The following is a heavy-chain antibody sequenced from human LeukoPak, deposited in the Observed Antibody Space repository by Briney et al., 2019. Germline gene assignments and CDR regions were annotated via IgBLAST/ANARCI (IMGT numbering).Heavy chain of an antibody. CDR3: AREDYYDSSGYYLDC. CDR1: GYSISSGYY. V-gene: IGHV4-38-2*02. J-gene: IGHJ4*02. Sequence: SETLSLTCTVSGYSISSGYYWGWIRQPPGKGLEWIGIIYHSGSTYYSPSLRSRITISVDTSKNQFSLKLSSVTAADTAVYYCAREDYYDSSGYYLDCWGQGTLVTVSS. CDR2: IYHSGST. D-gene: IGHD3-22*01.